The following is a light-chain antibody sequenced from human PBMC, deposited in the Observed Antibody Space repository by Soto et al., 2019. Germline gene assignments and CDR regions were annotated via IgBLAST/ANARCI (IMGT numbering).Light chain of an antibody. CDR2: YDS. J-gene: IGLJ3*02. CDR3: QVWDSSSDRPV. CDR1: NIGSQS. V-gene: IGLV3-21*04. Sequence: SYEPTQTPSLSVAPEKTASITCGGDNIGSQSVHWYQHKPGQAPILVMRYDSDRPSGIPERFSGSNSGNTATLTISRVEAGDEADYYCQVWDSSSDRPVFGGGTKLTVL.